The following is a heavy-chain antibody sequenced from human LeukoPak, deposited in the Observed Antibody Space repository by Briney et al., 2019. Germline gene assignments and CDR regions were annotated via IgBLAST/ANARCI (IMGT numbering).Heavy chain of an antibody. CDR3: ARSYPEDFWSGYYTGTYGNRPGVFDY. D-gene: IGHD3-3*01. V-gene: IGHV4-30-2*01. CDR2: IYHSGST. Sequence: SQTLSLTCAVSGGSISSGGYSWSWIRQPPGKGLEWIGYIYHSGSTYYNPSLKSRVTISVDRSKNQFSLKLSSVTAADTAVYYCARSYPEDFWSGYYTGTYGNRPGVFDYWGQGTLVTVSS. J-gene: IGHJ4*02. CDR1: GGSISSGGYS.